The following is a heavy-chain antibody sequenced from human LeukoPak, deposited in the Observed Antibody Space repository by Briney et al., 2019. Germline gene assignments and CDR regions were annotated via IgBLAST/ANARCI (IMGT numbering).Heavy chain of an antibody. J-gene: IGHJ4*02. CDR1: GFSFSRYW. Sequence: GGSLRLSCTASGFSFSRYWLSWGRQAPGKGLEWVANIKFDGNEKYYVDSVKGRFTISRDNAKNSLYLQMNSLRAEDTAIYYCARLDEAFDNWGQGTLVTVSS. CDR2: IKFDGNEK. CDR3: ARLDEAFDN. D-gene: IGHD5-24*01. V-gene: IGHV3-7*01.